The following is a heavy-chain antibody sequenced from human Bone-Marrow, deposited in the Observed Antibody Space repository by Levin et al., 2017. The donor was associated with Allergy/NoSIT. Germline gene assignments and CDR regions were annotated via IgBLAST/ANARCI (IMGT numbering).Heavy chain of an antibody. V-gene: IGHV4-59*01. J-gene: IGHJ4*02. CDR3: AKDKSGSYFSFDS. D-gene: IGHD1-26*01. CDR2: ISYSGST. Sequence: SQTLSLTCNVSGGNINRSFWSWIRQPPGKGLEWIGYISYSGSTNYNPALKSRVTISLDMSKIQVTLKVRSVTAADTAVYYCAKDKSGSYFSFDSWGQGTLVTVSS. CDR1: GGNINRSF.